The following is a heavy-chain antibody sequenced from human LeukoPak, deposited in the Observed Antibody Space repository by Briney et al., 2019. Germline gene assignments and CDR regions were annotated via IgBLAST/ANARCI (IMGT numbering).Heavy chain of an antibody. D-gene: IGHD6-19*01. Sequence: PGGSLRLSCAASGFTFSSYAMHWVRQAPGKGLEYVSAISSNGGSTYYANSVKGRFTISRGNSKNTLYLQMGSLRAEDMAVYYCARVPHSSGWPIDYWGQGTLVTVSS. V-gene: IGHV3-64*01. CDR2: ISSNGGST. CDR3: ARVPHSSGWPIDY. J-gene: IGHJ4*02. CDR1: GFTFSSYA.